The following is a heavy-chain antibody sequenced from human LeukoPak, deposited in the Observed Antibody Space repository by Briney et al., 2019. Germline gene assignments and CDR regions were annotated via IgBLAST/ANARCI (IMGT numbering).Heavy chain of an antibody. CDR3: ARLDYSSSSGLRVFDY. Sequence: SETLSLTCTVSGDSISSGRYYWGWIRQAPVKGLEWIGSISSGGTTYYNPSLKNRVTISVDTSKNQFSVELSSVTAADTALYYCARLDYSSSSGLRVFDYWGQGTLVTVSS. V-gene: IGHV4-39*01. CDR2: ISSGGTT. J-gene: IGHJ4*02. CDR1: GDSISSGRYY. D-gene: IGHD6-6*01.